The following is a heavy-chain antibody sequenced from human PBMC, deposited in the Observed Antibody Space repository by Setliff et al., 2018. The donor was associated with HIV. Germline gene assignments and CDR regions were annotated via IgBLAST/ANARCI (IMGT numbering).Heavy chain of an antibody. D-gene: IGHD5-12*01. V-gene: IGHV3-23*01. J-gene: IGHJ4*02. CDR2: IDDSGVST. CDR3: ARDTSWEERWLQSRFDY. Sequence: LRLSCAASGFTFSSYAMTWVRQAPGKGLEWVSTIDDSGVSTYYADSVKGRFTISRDNSKNTLYLQMNSLRAEDTAVYYCARDTSWEERWLQSRFDYWGQGVLVTVSS. CDR1: GFTFSSYA.